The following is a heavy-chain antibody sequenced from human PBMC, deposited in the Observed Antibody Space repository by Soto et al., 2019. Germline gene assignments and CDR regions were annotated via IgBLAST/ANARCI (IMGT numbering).Heavy chain of an antibody. CDR2: IYHSGST. Sequence: QVQLQESGPGLVKPSGTLSLTCAVSGGSIISTNWWSWVRQPPGKGLEWIGEIYHSGSTNYNPSLKNRXXPXVXXSKNQFALKLSSVTAADTAVYYCARWPGGTQIIDYWGQGTLVTVSS. J-gene: IGHJ4*02. CDR3: ARWPGGTQIIDY. V-gene: IGHV4-4*02. CDR1: GGSIISTNW.